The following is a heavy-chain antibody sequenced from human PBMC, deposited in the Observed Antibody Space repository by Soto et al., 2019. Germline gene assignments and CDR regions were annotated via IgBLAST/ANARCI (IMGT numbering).Heavy chain of an antibody. CDR3: ARVRDYDFWSGYYQPHY. J-gene: IGHJ4*02. Sequence: GGSPRLSCAAPGFTFRSHWMHWVRQTPGEGLVWVSRINSDGSSTSYADSVKGRFTISRDNAKNTLYLQMNSLRAEDTAVYYCARVRDYDFWSGYYQPHYWGQGTLVTVSS. V-gene: IGHV3-74*01. CDR1: GFTFRSHW. D-gene: IGHD3-3*01. CDR2: INSDGSST.